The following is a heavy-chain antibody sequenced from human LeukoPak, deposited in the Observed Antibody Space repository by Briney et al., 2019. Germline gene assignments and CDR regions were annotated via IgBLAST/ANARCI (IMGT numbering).Heavy chain of an antibody. Sequence: GASVKVSCKASGYTFTGYYMHWVRQAPGQGLEWMGWINPNSGGTNYAQKFQGRVTMTRDTFISTAYMELSRLRSDDTAVYYCARGYGSGSPRTYYYYGMDVWGQGTTVTVSS. D-gene: IGHD3-10*01. CDR2: INPNSGGT. CDR3: ARGYGSGSPRTYYYYGMDV. J-gene: IGHJ6*02. CDR1: GYTFTGYY. V-gene: IGHV1-2*02.